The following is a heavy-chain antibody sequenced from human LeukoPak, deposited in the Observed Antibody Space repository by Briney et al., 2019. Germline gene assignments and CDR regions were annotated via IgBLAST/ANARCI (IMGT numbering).Heavy chain of an antibody. D-gene: IGHD4-11*01. Sequence: PGRSLRLSCAASGFTFNIYGMHWVRQAPGKGPEWVAHIKENGNEQYYADSVKGRFTISRDNVKQSLCLQMNSLRVEDTAVYYCARGPGDYDASDIWGQGTMVTVSS. V-gene: IGHV3-7*01. CDR3: ARGPGDYDASDI. J-gene: IGHJ3*02. CDR1: GFTFNIYG. CDR2: IKENGNEQ.